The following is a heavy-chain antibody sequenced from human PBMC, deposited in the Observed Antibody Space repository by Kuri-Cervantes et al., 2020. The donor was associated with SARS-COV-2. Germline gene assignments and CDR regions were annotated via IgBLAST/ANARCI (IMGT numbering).Heavy chain of an antibody. Sequence: ESLKISCTVSGGSISSYYWSWIRQPPGKGLEWIGYIYYSGSTNYNPSLRSRVTMSVDTSKNQFSLKLTSVTAADTAVYYCARGTGDLDQWGQGTLVTVSS. D-gene: IGHD7-27*01. CDR2: IYYSGST. CDR3: ARGTGDLDQ. V-gene: IGHV4-59*08. J-gene: IGHJ5*02. CDR1: GGSISSYY.